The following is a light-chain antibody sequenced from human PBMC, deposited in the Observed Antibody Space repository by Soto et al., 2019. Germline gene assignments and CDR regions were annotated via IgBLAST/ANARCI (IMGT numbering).Light chain of an antibody. V-gene: IGKV3-20*01. CDR2: GAS. CDR1: QSVSSNY. J-gene: IGKJ2*01. Sequence: DIVLTQSPDTLSLSPGERATLSCRASQSVSSNYLAWYQQKPGQAPRLLISGASTRATGIPDRFSGSGSGTDFTLTISRLEPEDFAVYYCQQYGSSSYTCGQGTRLEIK. CDR3: QQYGSSSYT.